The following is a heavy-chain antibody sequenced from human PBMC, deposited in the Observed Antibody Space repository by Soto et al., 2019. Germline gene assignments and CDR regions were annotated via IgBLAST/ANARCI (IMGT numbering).Heavy chain of an antibody. Sequence: QVQLVQSGAEMEKLGASVKVSCKAAGYSFTHYYVHWLRQDPGQGLAWMGWSNPYTSTTTYATKFEGRISMTRDKSVSTAYMELSGLSSYASALYFCAGYSGSPLTVYARLGFWGQGTLVAVSS. J-gene: IGHJ4*02. CDR2: SNPYTSTT. D-gene: IGHD2-8*01. V-gene: IGHV1-2*02. CDR1: GYSFTHYY. CDR3: AGYSGSPLTVYARLGF.